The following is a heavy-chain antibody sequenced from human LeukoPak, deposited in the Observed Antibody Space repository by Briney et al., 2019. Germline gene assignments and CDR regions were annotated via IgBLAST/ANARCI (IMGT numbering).Heavy chain of an antibody. D-gene: IGHD3-10*01. CDR1: GSRFNSYW. CDR3: ARHIGARSGSYPENYYYYGMDV. Sequence: GASLKISCKGSGSRFNSYWIGWGRPMPGKGLEWMGMISPGDSDTRYSTSFQGQVTISADKFISTAYLQWSSLKASDTAMYYCARHIGARSGSYPENYYYYGMDVWGQGTTVTVSS. CDR2: ISPGDSDT. V-gene: IGHV5-51*01. J-gene: IGHJ6*02.